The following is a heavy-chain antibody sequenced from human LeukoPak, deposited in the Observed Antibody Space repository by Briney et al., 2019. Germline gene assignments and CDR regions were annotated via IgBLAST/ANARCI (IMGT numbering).Heavy chain of an antibody. CDR2: IYYSGST. Sequence: SETLSLTCTVSGGSISSSSYYWGWIRQPPGKGLEWIGSIYYSGSTYYNPSLKSRVTISVDTSKNQFSLKLSSVTAADTAVYYCARVFDTYYMDVWGKGTTVTVSS. V-gene: IGHV4-39*01. J-gene: IGHJ6*03. CDR3: ARVFDTYYMDV. CDR1: GGSISSSSYY.